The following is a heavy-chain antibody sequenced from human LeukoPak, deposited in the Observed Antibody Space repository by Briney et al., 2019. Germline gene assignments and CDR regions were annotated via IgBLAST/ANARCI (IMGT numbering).Heavy chain of an antibody. V-gene: IGHV4-4*07. J-gene: IGHJ4*02. CDR3: ARGGGDYGDLANDY. D-gene: IGHD4-17*01. CDR1: GGSISGFY. Sequence: SETLSLTCTVSGGSISGFYWSSIRQPAGRGLEWIGRIYTCGGTNYNPSLKSRVTMSVDTSKNQFSLRLSSVTAADTAVYYCARGGGDYGDLANDYWGQGTLVTVS. CDR2: IYTCGGT.